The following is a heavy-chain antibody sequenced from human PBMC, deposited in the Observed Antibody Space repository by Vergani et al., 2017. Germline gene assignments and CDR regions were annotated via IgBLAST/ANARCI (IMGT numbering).Heavy chain of an antibody. Sequence: QVQLVQFGAEVGKPGASVKIPCKASGYTFTAYYIHWVRQAPEQGLEWVGVISPDGFSTFYAQKFQGRVTITRNTSTSTVYVEVTSLRSDDTADYYCAREPPLTGFFDYWGQGTLVTVSS. V-gene: IGHV1-46*03. CDR1: GYTFTAYY. D-gene: IGHD3-9*01. J-gene: IGHJ4*02. CDR2: ISPDGFST. CDR3: AREPPLTGFFDY.